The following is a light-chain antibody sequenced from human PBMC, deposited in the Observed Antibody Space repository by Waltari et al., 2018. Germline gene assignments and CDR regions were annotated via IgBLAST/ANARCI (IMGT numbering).Light chain of an antibody. CDR2: AAS. Sequence: EIVLTQSPDTLSLSPGDEATLSCRASQSVSGNYLAWYQQKPGQAPRLLIYAASSRATDIPDRFSGRGSGTDFTLTINRLEPEDFAVYFCHQYGSSPPYTFGQGTKLAIK. J-gene: IGKJ2*01. CDR3: HQYGSSPPYT. CDR1: QSVSGNY. V-gene: IGKV3-20*01.